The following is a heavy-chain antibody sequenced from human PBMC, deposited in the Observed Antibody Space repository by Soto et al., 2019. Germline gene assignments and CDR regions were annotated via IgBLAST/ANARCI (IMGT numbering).Heavy chain of an antibody. D-gene: IGHD2-21*02. CDR3: ARRVTGSYSSYYYGMDV. Sequence: SVKVSCKASGGSFSSYVISWVRQAPGQGLEWMEGIIPILGTANYARRLQGRVTITTDKSTSTAYMERTSLTSDDSAVYYCARRVTGSYSSYYYGMDVWGQGTTVTVSS. CDR1: GGSFSSYV. V-gene: IGHV1-69*05. CDR2: IIPILGTA. J-gene: IGHJ6*02.